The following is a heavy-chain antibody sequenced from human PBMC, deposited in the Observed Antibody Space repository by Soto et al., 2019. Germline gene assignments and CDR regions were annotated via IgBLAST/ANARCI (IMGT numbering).Heavy chain of an antibody. CDR1: GFTFTNYW. J-gene: IGHJ4*02. CDR3: ARDVGLRY. V-gene: IGHV3-7*05. Sequence: EVQLVESGGGLVQPGGSLKLSCAVSGFTFTNYWMSWVRQAPGKGLEWVANINQDGSERNYGDSVKGRFTISRDNTKNSLYLQMNSLRAEDTAVYYCARDVGLRYWGQGALATVSS. D-gene: IGHD1-20*01. CDR2: INQDGSER.